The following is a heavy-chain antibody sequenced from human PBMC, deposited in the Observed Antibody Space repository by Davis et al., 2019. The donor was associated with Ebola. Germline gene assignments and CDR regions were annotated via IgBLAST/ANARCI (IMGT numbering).Heavy chain of an antibody. D-gene: IGHD6-19*01. CDR1: GGSFSGYY. J-gene: IGHJ6*03. V-gene: IGHV4-34*01. Sequence: PSETLSLTCAVYGGSFSGYYWSWIRQPPGKGLEWIGEINHSGSTNYNPSLKSRVTISVDTSKNQFSLKLSSVTAADTAVYYCARDRGRYSSGWYHVSGYYMDVWGKGTTVTVSS. CDR2: INHSGST. CDR3: ARDRGRYSSGWYHVSGYYMDV.